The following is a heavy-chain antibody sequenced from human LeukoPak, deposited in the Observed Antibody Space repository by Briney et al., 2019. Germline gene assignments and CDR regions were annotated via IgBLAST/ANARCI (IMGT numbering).Heavy chain of an antibody. CDR3: ARYYFDRSGFYLLDY. CDR1: GGSISSSSYY. CDR2: IHYRGTT. D-gene: IGHD3-22*01. J-gene: IGHJ4*02. Sequence: SETLSLTCTVSGGSISSSSYYWGWIRQSPGKGLEWIGSIHYRGTTYYNPSLKSRVTISVDTSNNQFSLKLSSVTAADTAVYYCARYYFDRSGFYLLDYWGQGTLVTVSS. V-gene: IGHV4-39*07.